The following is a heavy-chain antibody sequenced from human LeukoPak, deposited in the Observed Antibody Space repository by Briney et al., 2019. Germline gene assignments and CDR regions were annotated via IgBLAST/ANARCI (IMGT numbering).Heavy chain of an antibody. J-gene: IGHJ4*02. Sequence: GGSLRLSCAASGFTFSSYEMNWVRQAPEKGLEWVSYISSSGSTIYYADSVKGRFTISRDNAKNSLYLQMNSLRAEDTAVYYCARDSGGSSGWNRFDYWGQGTLVTVSS. CDR1: GFTFSSYE. CDR3: ARDSGGSSGWNRFDY. D-gene: IGHD6-19*01. V-gene: IGHV3-48*03. CDR2: ISSSGSTI.